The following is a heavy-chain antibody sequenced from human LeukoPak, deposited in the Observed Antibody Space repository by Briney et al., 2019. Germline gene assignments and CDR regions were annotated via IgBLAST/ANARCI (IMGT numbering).Heavy chain of an antibody. CDR2: ISYDGSNK. Sequence: GGSLRLSCAASGFTFSSYEMNWVRQAPGKGLEWVAVISYDGSNKYYADSVKGRFTISRDNSKNTLYLQMNSLRAEDTAVYYCAKVSVWHGPADYYYYYMDVWGKGTTVTVSS. CDR3: AKVSVWHGPADYYYYYMDV. J-gene: IGHJ6*03. CDR1: GFTFSSYE. V-gene: IGHV3-30*18.